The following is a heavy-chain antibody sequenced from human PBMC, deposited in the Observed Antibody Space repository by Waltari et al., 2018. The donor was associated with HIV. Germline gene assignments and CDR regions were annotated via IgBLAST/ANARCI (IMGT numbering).Heavy chain of an antibody. CDR3: ARARLKLYDPIREIDP. CDR1: GGSFSGYY. V-gene: IGHV4-34*01. D-gene: IGHD3-3*01. J-gene: IGHJ5*02. CDR2: INQCGCT. Sequence: QVQLQQWGAGLLKPSETLSLTCAVYGGSFSGYYWSWIRQPPGTGLEWIGEINQCGCTNYNPSLKSRITISVDTAKNQFSLKLSSLTAADTAVYYCARARLKLYDPIREIDPWGQGTLVTVSS.